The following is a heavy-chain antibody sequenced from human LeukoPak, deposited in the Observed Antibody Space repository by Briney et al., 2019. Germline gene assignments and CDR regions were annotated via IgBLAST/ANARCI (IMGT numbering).Heavy chain of an antibody. CDR1: GFTVSTSY. Sequence: GGSLRLSCAASGFTVSTSYMTWVRQAPGKGLDWVSVIYSGGSTYYADSVKGRFTFSRDKSKNTVYLQMNSLRAEDTAVYYCAKGNFRDGSDYWGQGTLVTVSS. CDR2: IYSGGST. V-gene: IGHV3-66*01. J-gene: IGHJ4*02. D-gene: IGHD5-24*01. CDR3: AKGNFRDGSDY.